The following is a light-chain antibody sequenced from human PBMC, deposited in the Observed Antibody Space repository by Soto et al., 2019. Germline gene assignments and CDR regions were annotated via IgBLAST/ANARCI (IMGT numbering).Light chain of an antibody. CDR1: SGHSSYV. Sequence: QSVLTQSPSASASLGASIKLTCTLSSGHSSYVIAWHQQQPEKGPRFLMKFNSDGTYDKGDGIPDRFSGSRSGAERYLTISSLQSEDEADYYCQTWGTGIVVFGGGTKLTVL. CDR2: FNSDGTY. V-gene: IGLV4-69*01. J-gene: IGLJ2*01. CDR3: QTWGTGIVV.